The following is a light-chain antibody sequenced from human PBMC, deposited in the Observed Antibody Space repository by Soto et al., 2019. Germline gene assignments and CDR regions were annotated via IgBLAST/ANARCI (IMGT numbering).Light chain of an antibody. Sequence: EIVLTQSPGTLSLSPGEGATLSCRASQGSGDTFAWYQQKPGQTPRLLIYDTSIRAAGIPARFSASGTGTDFTLTISDVQPEDFAVYYCHQRQSWPRTFGQGT. V-gene: IGKV3D-11*01. CDR1: QGSGDT. J-gene: IGKJ1*01. CDR2: DTS. CDR3: HQRQSWPRT.